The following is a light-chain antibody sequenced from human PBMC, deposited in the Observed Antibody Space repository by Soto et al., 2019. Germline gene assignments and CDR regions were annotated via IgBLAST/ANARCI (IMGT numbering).Light chain of an antibody. Sequence: IVLTQSPATGSLSPGARGTRSSGASQSINRQLAWYRPTPGQAPRLLIYEAYNRATGIPARFSGSGSGTDFTLTIISLETEALGVYYCQQRSNWPPVTVGGGTQVEIK. CDR2: EAY. V-gene: IGKV3-11*01. J-gene: IGKJ4*01. CDR3: QQRSNWPPVT. CDR1: QSINRQ.